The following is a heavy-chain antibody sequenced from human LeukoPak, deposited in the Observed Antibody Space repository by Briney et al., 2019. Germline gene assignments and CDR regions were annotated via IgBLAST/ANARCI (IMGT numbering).Heavy chain of an antibody. Sequence: SETLSLTCAVSGGSISSGGYSWSWIRQPPGKGLEWIGYIYHSGSTYYNPSLKSRVTISVDRSKNQFSLKLSSVTAADTAVYYCARGEDYYGSGSDAFDTWGQGTMVTVSS. CDR3: ARGEDYYGSGSDAFDT. D-gene: IGHD3-10*01. CDR1: GGSISSGGYS. V-gene: IGHV4-30-2*01. J-gene: IGHJ3*02. CDR2: IYHSGST.